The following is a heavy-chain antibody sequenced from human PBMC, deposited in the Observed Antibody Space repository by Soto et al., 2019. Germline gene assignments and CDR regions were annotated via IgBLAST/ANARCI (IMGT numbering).Heavy chain of an antibody. V-gene: IGHV1-18*04. CDR1: GYSFINYG. Sequence: QVQLVQSGAEVKKPGASVKVSCKFSGYSFINYGMTWVRQAPGQGFEWMGWISGSNGATNYAQRFQGRVTLTTDTSTNTAYMELRSLRLDDTAIYYCARDSKWLIINGNWFDSWGQRTLVTVSS. CDR2: ISGSNGAT. CDR3: ARDSKWLIINGNWFDS. J-gene: IGHJ5*01. D-gene: IGHD5-12*01.